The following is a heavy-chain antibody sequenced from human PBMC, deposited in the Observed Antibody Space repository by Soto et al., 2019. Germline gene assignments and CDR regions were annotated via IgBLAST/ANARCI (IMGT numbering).Heavy chain of an antibody. CDR1: GYTLTELS. J-gene: IGHJ5*02. D-gene: IGHD3-3*01. CDR3: ARGSPGYDFWSGLNRFDP. Sequence: ASVKVSCKVSGYTLTELSMHWVRQAPGKGLEWMGGCDPEDGETISAQKFQDRVTMTEDTSTDTAYMELSSLRSDDTAVYYCARGSPGYDFWSGLNRFDPWGQGTLVTVSS. CDR2: CDPEDGET. V-gene: IGHV1-24*01.